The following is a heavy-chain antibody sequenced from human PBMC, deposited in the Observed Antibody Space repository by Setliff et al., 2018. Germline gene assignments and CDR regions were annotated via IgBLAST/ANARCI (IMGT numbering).Heavy chain of an antibody. V-gene: IGHV2-5*02. CDR1: GFSLSTSGVG. J-gene: IGHJ4*02. D-gene: IGHD3-22*01. CDR2: IYWDDDK. CDR3: AHRRGDYYDGSGYYYDY. Sequence: SCPTLVNPTQTLTLTCTFSGFSLSTSGVGVGWIRQPPGKALEWLALIYWDDDKRYSPSLKSRLTITKDTSKNQVVLTMTNMDPVDTATYYCAHRRGDYYDGSGYYYDYWGQGTLVTVSS.